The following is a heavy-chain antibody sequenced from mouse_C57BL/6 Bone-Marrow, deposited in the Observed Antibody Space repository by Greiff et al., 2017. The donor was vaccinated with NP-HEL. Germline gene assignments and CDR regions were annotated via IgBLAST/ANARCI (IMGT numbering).Heavy chain of an antibody. CDR3: ARHEKGAYYSNYVGWFAY. Sequence: VQLQQSGAELVKPGASVKLSCKASGYTFTEYTIHWVKQRSGQGLEWIGWFYPGSGSIKYNEKFKDKATLTADKSSSTVYMELSRLTSEDSAVYFCARHEKGAYYSNYVGWFAYWGQGTLVTVSA. V-gene: IGHV1-62-2*01. CDR1: GYTFTEYT. J-gene: IGHJ3*01. D-gene: IGHD2-5*01. CDR2: FYPGSGSI.